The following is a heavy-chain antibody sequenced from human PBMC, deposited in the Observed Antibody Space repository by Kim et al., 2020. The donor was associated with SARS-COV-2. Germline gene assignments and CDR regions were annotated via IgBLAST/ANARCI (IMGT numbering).Heavy chain of an antibody. J-gene: IGHJ4*02. CDR1: GFTFSSYA. CDR2: ISSNGGST. D-gene: IGHD6-13*01. Sequence: GGSLRLSCSASGFTFSSYAMHWVRQAPGKGLEYVSAISSNGGSTYYADSVKGRFTISRDNSKNTLYLQMSSLRAEDTAVYYCVKFRGRERGPVAVAEEKSWPKMVKQLVLKSWGQGTLVTVSS. V-gene: IGHV3-64D*09. CDR3: VKFRGRERGPVAVAEEKSWPKMVKQLVLKS.